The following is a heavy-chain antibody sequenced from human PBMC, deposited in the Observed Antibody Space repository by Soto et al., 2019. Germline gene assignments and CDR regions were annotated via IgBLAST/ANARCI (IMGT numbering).Heavy chain of an antibody. CDR1: GGSISSYY. Sequence: PSETLSLTCTVSGGSISSYYWSWIRQPPGKGLEWIGYIYYSGSTNYNPSLKSRITISVDTSKNQFSLKLSSVTAADTVVYYCARFGTVTTENWFDPWGQGTLVTVSS. V-gene: IGHV4-59*08. CDR2: IYYSGST. J-gene: IGHJ5*02. CDR3: ARFGTVTTENWFDP. D-gene: IGHD4-4*01.